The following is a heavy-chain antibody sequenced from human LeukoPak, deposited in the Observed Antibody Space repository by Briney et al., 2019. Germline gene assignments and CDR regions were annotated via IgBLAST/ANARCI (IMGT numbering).Heavy chain of an antibody. D-gene: IGHD2-2*01. CDR1: GFTFSSYG. CDR2: IWYDGSNK. CDR3: AKVGLDIVVVPAAKYYYYMDV. J-gene: IGHJ6*03. Sequence: GGSLRLSCAASGFTFSSYGMHWVRQAPGKGLEWVAVIWYDGSNKYYADSVKGRFTISRDNSKNTLYLQMNSLRAEDTAVYYCAKVGLDIVVVPAAKYYYYMDVWGKGTTVTVSS. V-gene: IGHV3-33*06.